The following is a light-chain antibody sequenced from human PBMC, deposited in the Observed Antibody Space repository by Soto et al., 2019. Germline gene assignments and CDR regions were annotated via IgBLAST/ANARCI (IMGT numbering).Light chain of an antibody. CDR1: NVARRS. J-gene: IGLJ1*01. V-gene: IGLV3-21*02. Sequence: SYELTQAPSVSVGPGQTARITCGGDNVARRSVQWYQQKSGQAPVLLVYDENDRPSRIPERFSGSNAGNTATLTISGVGDGDEADYYCQVWDSRSDVYVFGDGTKVTVL. CDR3: QVWDSRSDVYV. CDR2: DEN.